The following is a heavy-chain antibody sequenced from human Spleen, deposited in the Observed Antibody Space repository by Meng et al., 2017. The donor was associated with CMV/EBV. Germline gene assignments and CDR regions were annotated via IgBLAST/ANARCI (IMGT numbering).Heavy chain of an antibody. J-gene: IGHJ4*02. CDR2: IIPIVGIA. Sequence: YGGSFSSYSISGVREAAGGGVEGMGGIIPIVGIAECEQKLQGRVTITADKSTNTEYMELSSMRSDDTALYYCATVAECNGGSCYFDYWGPGTLVTVSS. D-gene: IGHD2-15*01. CDR1: GGSFSSYS. CDR3: ATVAECNGGSCYFDY. V-gene: IGHV1-69*10.